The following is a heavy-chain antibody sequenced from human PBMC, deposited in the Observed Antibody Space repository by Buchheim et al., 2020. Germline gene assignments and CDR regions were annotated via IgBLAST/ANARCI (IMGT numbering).Heavy chain of an antibody. CDR2: MNPSGGST. D-gene: IGHD6-19*01. Sequence: QVQLVQSGAEVKKPGASVRVSCKASGYTFTNYYMHWVRQAPGQGLEWMGVMNPSGGSTEYAQKFQGRVTVTRDTAVRTVYMELSSLKSEDTAVYYCASGVAVAGIYYYYAMDVWGQGT. V-gene: IGHV1-46*03. CDR3: ASGVAVAGIYYYYAMDV. CDR1: GYTFTNYY. J-gene: IGHJ6*02.